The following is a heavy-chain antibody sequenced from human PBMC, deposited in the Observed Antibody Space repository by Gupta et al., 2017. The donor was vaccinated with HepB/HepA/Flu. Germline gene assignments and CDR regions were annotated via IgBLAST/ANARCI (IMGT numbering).Heavy chain of an antibody. Sequence: QVQLVESGGGVVQPGRSLRLSCAASGFPFSSYAMHWVRQAPGKGLEWVAVISYDGSNKYYADSVKGRFTISRDNSKNTLYLQMNSLRAEDTAVYYCWAQKGTSLDYWGQGTLVTVSS. CDR3: WAQKGTSLDY. CDR1: GFPFSSYA. CDR2: ISYDGSNK. D-gene: IGHD1-1*01. V-gene: IGHV3-30-3*01. J-gene: IGHJ4*02.